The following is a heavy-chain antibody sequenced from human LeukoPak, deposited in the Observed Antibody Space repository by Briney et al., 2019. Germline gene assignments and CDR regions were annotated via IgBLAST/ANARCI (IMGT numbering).Heavy chain of an antibody. J-gene: IGHJ5*01. D-gene: IGHD5-18*01. CDR1: GGSISSGGYY. V-gene: IGHV4-31*03. CDR2: IYYSGST. Sequence: SQTLSPTCTVSGGSISSGGYYWSWIRQHPGKGLEWTGYIYYSGSTYYNPSLKSRVTISVDTSKNQFSLKLSSVTAADTAVYYCARQAIQLWFDYWGQGTLVTVSS. CDR3: ARQAIQLWFDY.